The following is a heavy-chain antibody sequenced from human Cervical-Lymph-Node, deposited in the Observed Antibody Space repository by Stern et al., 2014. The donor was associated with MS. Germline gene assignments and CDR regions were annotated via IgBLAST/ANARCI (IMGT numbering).Heavy chain of an antibody. J-gene: IGHJ4*02. CDR2: IYYSGST. D-gene: IGHD5-18*01. CDR1: GGSISSYY. Sequence: QLQLQESGPGLVKPSETLSLTCTVSGGSISSYYWSWIRQPPGKGLAWIGYIYYSGSTNYNPSLKSRVTISVDTSKNQFSLKLSSVTAADTAVYYCARGFGYAPFDYWGQGTLVTVSS. CDR3: ARGFGYAPFDY. V-gene: IGHV4-59*01.